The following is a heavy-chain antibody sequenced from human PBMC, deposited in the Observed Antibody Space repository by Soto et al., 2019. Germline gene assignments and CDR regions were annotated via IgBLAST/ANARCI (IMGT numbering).Heavy chain of an antibody. CDR3: ARDSIAARDFEY. V-gene: IGHV4-38-2*02. Sequence: SETLSLTCAVSVYSISSGYYWVWIRQPPWKGLEWIGSIYHSGSTYYNPSLKSRVTISVDTSKNQFSLKLSSVTAADTAVYYCARDSIAARDFEYWGQGTMVTVSS. CDR1: VYSISSGYY. J-gene: IGHJ4*02. D-gene: IGHD6-6*01. CDR2: IYHSGST.